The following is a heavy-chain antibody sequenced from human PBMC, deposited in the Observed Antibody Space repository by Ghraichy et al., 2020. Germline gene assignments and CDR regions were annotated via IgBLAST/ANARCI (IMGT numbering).Heavy chain of an antibody. Sequence: RGSLRLSCAASGFTFSSYAMSWVRQAPGKGLEWVSAISGSGGSTYYADSVKGRFTISRDNSKNTLYLQMNSLRAEDTAVYYCAKAGGYCSGGSCYAYYYYGMDVWGQGTTVTVSS. CDR3: AKAGGYCSGGSCYAYYYYGMDV. V-gene: IGHV3-23*01. CDR2: ISGSGGST. D-gene: IGHD2-15*01. J-gene: IGHJ6*02. CDR1: GFTFSSYA.